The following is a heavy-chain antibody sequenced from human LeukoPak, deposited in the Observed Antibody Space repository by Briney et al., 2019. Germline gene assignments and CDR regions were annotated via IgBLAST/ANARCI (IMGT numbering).Heavy chain of an antibody. CDR1: GGSFSSYY. V-gene: IGHV4-59*01. J-gene: IGHJ5*02. D-gene: IGHD4-17*01. Sequence: SETLSLTCAVYGGSFSSYYWSWIRQPPGKGLEWIGYIYSSGSTNYNPSLKSRVTISVDTSKNQFSLKLSSVTASDTAVYYCARITTVTQTFDPWGQGTLVTVSS. CDR2: IYSSGST. CDR3: ARITTVTQTFDP.